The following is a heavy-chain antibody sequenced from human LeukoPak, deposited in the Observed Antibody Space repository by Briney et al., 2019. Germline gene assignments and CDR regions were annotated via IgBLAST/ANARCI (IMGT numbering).Heavy chain of an antibody. CDR2: IYYSGST. Sequence: SQTLSLTCTVSGGSISSGGYYWSWIRQHPGKGLEWIGYIYYSGSTYYNPSLKSRVTISVDTSKNQFSLKLSSVTAADTAVYYCARESESGDDAFDIWGQGTMVTVSS. CDR3: ARESESGDDAFDI. D-gene: IGHD1-14*01. V-gene: IGHV4-31*03. J-gene: IGHJ3*02. CDR1: GGSISSGGYY.